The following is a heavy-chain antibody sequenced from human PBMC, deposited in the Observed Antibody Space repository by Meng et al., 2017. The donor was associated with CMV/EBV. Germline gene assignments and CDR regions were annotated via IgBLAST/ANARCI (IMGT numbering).Heavy chain of an antibody. D-gene: IGHD3-3*01. CDR3: ARDPYPSYDFWSGPNPKYYYYGMDV. CDR2: IYYSGST. J-gene: IGHJ6*02. Sequence: GSLRLSCTVSGGSVSRGSYYWSWIRQPPGKGLEWIGYIYYSGSTNYNPSLKSRVTISVDTSKNQFSLKLSSVTAADTAVYYCARDPYPSYDFWSGPNPKYYYYGMDVWGQGTTVTVSS. V-gene: IGHV4-61*01. CDR1: GGSVSRGSYY.